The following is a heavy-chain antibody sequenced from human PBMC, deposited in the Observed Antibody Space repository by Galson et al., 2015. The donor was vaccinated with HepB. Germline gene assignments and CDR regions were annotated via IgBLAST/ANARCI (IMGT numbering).Heavy chain of an antibody. J-gene: IGHJ1*01. D-gene: IGHD6-13*01. CDR3: VRTLAAAGTSEFQH. V-gene: IGHV3-33*01. CDR2: IWYDGSNK. CDR1: GFTFSNYG. Sequence: SLRLSCAASGFTFSNYGMHWVRQAPGKGLEWVALIWYDGSNKYYAASVKGRFTISRDNYNNTAYLQMNNLRAEDTAVYYCVRTLAAAGTSEFQHWGQGSLVTVSS.